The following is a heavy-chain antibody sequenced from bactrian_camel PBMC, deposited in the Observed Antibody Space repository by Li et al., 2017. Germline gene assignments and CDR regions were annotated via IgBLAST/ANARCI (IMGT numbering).Heavy chain of an antibody. D-gene: IGHD8*01. CDR3: AARSWRPCGFWYEYNY. CDR1: GFSYDPN. J-gene: IGHJ4*01. V-gene: IGHV3S53*01. CDR2: INSEALT. Sequence: HVQLVESGGASVQTGGSLTLSCVASGFSYDPNMAWFRQAPGKEREAIASINSEALTNYADSVKGRFTASKDNAKNTLYLQMSSLKPEDTAMYYCAARSWRPCGFWYEYNYWGQGTQVTVS.